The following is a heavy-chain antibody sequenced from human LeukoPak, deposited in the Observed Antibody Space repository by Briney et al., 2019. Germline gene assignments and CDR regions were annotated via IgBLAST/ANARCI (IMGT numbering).Heavy chain of an antibody. Sequence: GASVKVSCKASGYTFTAYYIHWVRQAPGQGLEWMGWINPNSGGTEYAQKFQGRVTLTRDTSINTAYMELSRLRSDDTAVYYCASFYAPDRGIESQNLVTVYWGQGILVSVSS. CDR1: GYTFTAYY. V-gene: IGHV1-2*02. CDR2: INPNSGGT. D-gene: IGHD2/OR15-2a*01. CDR3: ASFYAPDRGIESQNLVTVY. J-gene: IGHJ4*02.